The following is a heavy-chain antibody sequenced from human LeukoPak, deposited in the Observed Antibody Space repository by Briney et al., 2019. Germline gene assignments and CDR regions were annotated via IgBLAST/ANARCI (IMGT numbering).Heavy chain of an antibody. V-gene: IGHV3-21*01. D-gene: IGHD5-12*01. CDR3: ARVIASVDIVATITGAFDI. CDR2: ISSSSSYI. CDR1: GFTFSSYS. J-gene: IGHJ3*02. Sequence: GGSLRLSCAASGFTFSSYSMNWVRQAPGKGLEWVSSISSSSSYIYYADSAKGRFTISRDNAKNSLYLQMNSLRAEDTAVYYCARVIASVDIVATITGAFDIWGQGTMVTVSS.